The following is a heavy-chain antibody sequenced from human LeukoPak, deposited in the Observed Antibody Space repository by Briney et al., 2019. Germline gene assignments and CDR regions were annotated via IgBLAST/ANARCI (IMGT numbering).Heavy chain of an antibody. J-gene: IGHJ3*02. Sequence: PSETLSLTCTVSGGSISSYYWSWIRQPPGKGLEWIGYIYYSGSTNYNPSLKSRVTISVDTSKNQFSLKLSSVTAADTAVYYCAREGSSGWYGAFGIWGQGTMVTVSS. V-gene: IGHV4-59*01. CDR2: IYYSGST. CDR1: GGSISSYY. D-gene: IGHD6-19*01. CDR3: AREGSSGWYGAFGI.